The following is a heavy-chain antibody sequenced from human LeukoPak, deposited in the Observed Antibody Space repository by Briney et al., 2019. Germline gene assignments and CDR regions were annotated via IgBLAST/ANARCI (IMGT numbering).Heavy chain of an antibody. CDR2: IYTSGST. CDR1: GGSISSGSYY. Sequence: SETLSLTCTVSGGSISSGSYYWSWIRQPAGKGLEWIGRIYTSGSTNYNPSLKSRVTISVDTSKNQFSLKLSSVTAADTAVYYCARATTVTTPAYYYYYYMDVWGKGTTVTVSS. J-gene: IGHJ6*03. CDR3: ARATTVTTPAYYYYYYMDV. D-gene: IGHD4-11*01. V-gene: IGHV4-61*02.